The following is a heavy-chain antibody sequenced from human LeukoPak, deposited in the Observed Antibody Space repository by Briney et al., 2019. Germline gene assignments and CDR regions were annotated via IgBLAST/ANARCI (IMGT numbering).Heavy chain of an antibody. CDR2: ISYDGSNK. CDR1: GFTFSSYG. D-gene: IGHD3-22*01. J-gene: IGHJ6*02. CDR3: AKDTYYYDSSGYGMDV. Sequence: GGSLRLSCAASGFTFSSYGMYWVRQAPGKGLEWVAVISYDGSNKYYADSVKGRLTISRDNSKNTLYLQMNSLRAEGTAVYYCAKDTYYYDSSGYGMDVWGQGTTVTVSS. V-gene: IGHV3-30*18.